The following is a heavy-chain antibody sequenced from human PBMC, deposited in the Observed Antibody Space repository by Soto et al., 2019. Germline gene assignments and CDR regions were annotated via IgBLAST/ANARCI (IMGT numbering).Heavy chain of an antibody. J-gene: IGHJ5*02. D-gene: IGHD3-22*01. Sequence: ASVEVSCKASGYTFTDYFIHWVRQAPGRGFEWMGWINPNSRGTSYGQKFQGRVTMTRDTPNSTAYMELRGLTSDDTAVYYCARVTLKAGNWFDPWGQGTLVTVSS. CDR1: GYTFTDYF. CDR3: ARVTLKAGNWFDP. CDR2: INPNSRGT. V-gene: IGHV1-2*02.